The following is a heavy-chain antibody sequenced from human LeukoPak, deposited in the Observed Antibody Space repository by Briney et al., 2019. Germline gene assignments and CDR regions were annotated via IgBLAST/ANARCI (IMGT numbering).Heavy chain of an antibody. CDR2: IYNSGST. Sequence: PSETLSLTCTVSGGSMRSNSYYWGWIRQPPGKGLEWIASIYNSGSTYYNPSLKSRVTISVDRSKNQFSLKLSSVTAADTAVYYCAREGHDSRAFDIWGQGTMVTVSS. J-gene: IGHJ3*02. D-gene: IGHD3-22*01. CDR3: AREGHDSRAFDI. V-gene: IGHV4-39*07. CDR1: GGSMRSNSYY.